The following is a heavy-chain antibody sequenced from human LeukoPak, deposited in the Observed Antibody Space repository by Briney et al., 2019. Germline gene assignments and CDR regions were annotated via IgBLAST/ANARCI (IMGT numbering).Heavy chain of an antibody. V-gene: IGHV1-8*01. CDR3: ARVGFWSGYPGGRGMDV. D-gene: IGHD3-3*01. Sequence: GASVKVSCKASGYTFTSYDINWVRQATGQGLEWMGWMNPNSGNTGYAQKFQGRVTMTRNTSISTAYMELSSLRSEDTAVYYCARVGFWSGYPGGRGMDVWGQGTTVTVSS. J-gene: IGHJ6*02. CDR1: GYTFTSYD. CDR2: MNPNSGNT.